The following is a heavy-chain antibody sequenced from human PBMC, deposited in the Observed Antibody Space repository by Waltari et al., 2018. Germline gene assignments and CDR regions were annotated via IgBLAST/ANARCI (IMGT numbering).Heavy chain of an antibody. V-gene: IGHV4-4*02. D-gene: IGHD1-1*01. Sequence: QVHLQESGPGLVQPSGTLSLTCDVSGVSLIGTNYWSWVRQPPGKGLEWIGEIFHSGITNYKSSLKSRVTISMDTSKNQFSLTLISVTAADTAVYYCVRNQWKVSLFDFWGQGAKVSVSS. J-gene: IGHJ4*02. CDR3: VRNQWKVSLFDF. CDR1: GVSLIGTNY. CDR2: IFHSGIT.